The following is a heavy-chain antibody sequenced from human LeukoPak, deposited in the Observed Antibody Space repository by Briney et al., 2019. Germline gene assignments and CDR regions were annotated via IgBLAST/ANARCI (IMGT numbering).Heavy chain of an antibody. Sequence: PGGSLRLSCAASGFTFSSYGLHWVRQAPGKGLEWVSGISGRDGSTYYADSVRGRFTISRDNSKNTLYLQMNSLRAEDTAVYYCAELGITMIGGVWGKGTTVTISS. J-gene: IGHJ6*04. CDR1: GFTFSSYG. CDR3: AELGITMIGGV. D-gene: IGHD3-10*02. CDR2: ISGRDGST. V-gene: IGHV3-23*01.